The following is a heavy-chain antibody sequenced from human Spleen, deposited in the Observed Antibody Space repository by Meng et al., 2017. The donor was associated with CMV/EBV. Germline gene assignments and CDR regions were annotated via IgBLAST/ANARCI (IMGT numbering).Heavy chain of an antibody. CDR3: AREGGNYDFWSGYFGATAYYGMDV. J-gene: IGHJ6*02. D-gene: IGHD3-3*01. V-gene: IGHV3-7*01. CDR1: GFTFSSYR. Sequence: GESLKISWAASGFTFSSYRMSWVRQAPGKGLEWVANIKQDGSEKYYVDSVKGRLTISRDNAKNSLYLQMNSLRAEDTAVYYCAREGGNYDFWSGYFGATAYYGMDVWGQGTTVTVSS. CDR2: IKQDGSEK.